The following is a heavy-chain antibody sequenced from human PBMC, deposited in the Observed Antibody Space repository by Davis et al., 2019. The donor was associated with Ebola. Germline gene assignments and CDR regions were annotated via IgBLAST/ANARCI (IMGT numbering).Heavy chain of an antibody. D-gene: IGHD3-9*01. CDR1: GFTFDNFW. J-gene: IGHJ4*02. V-gene: IGHV4-34*01. CDR3: ARSHSDWLLPFDY. Sequence: ESLKISCAASGFTFDNFWMSWVRQTPGKGLEWIGEISQSGRTNYNPSLKSRVTISLDSSKFQFSLRLSSVTAADTAIYYCARSHSDWLLPFDYWGQGTLATVSS. CDR2: ISQSGRT.